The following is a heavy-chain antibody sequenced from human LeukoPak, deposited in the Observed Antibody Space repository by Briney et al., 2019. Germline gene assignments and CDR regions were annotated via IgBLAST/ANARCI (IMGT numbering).Heavy chain of an antibody. D-gene: IGHD3-9*01. J-gene: IGHJ4*02. CDR2: IKEDGSEK. Sequence: GGSLRLSCAASGLTFSRYWMSWVRQAPGKGLEWVANIKEDGSEKYYVDSVKGRFTISRDNAKNSLYLQMNSLRAEDTAVYYCARDQSGILTGYGYWGQGTLVTVSS. CDR1: GLTFSRYW. V-gene: IGHV3-7*01. CDR3: ARDQSGILTGYGY.